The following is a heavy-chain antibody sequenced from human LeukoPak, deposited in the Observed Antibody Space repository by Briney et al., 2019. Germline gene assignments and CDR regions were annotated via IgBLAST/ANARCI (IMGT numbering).Heavy chain of an antibody. V-gene: IGHV3-53*01. CDR2: IYSGGST. J-gene: IGHJ4*02. CDR3: ERGSSRDGYNYDFDY. D-gene: IGHD5-24*01. CDR1: GFTVSSNY. Sequence: GGSLRLSCAASGFTVSSNYMSWVRQAPGKGLEWVSVIYSGGSTYCADSVKGRFTISRDNSKNTLYLQMNSLRAEDTAVYYCERGSSRDGYNYDFDYWGQGTLVTVSS.